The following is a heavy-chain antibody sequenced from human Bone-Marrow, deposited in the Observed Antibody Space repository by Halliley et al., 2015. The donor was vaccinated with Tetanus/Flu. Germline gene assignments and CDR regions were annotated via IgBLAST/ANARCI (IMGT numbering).Heavy chain of an antibody. V-gene: IGHV4-59*09. CDR2: IYDNGSP. CDR3: ARGPVPVLHFFEY. J-gene: IGHJ4*02. Sequence: WLGYIYDNGSPRNNPSLKGRVPISAETSKNQFSRKLTSVTAADTAVYYCARGPVPVLHFFEYWGQGTLVTVSS. D-gene: IGHD3-3*02.